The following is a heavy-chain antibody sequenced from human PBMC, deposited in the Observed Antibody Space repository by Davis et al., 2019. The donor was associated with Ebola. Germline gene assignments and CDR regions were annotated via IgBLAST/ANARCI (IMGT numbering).Heavy chain of an antibody. CDR3: TLRAT. V-gene: IGHV3-73*01. Sequence: GESLKISCAASGFTFGDSGVHWVRQASGKGLEWVGRIRSKTNNFATAYAASVNGRFTISRDDAKNVASLQMNSLKSEDTAVYYCTLRATWGQGTLVTVSS. CDR1: GFTFGDSG. CDR2: IRSKTNNFAT. J-gene: IGHJ5*02.